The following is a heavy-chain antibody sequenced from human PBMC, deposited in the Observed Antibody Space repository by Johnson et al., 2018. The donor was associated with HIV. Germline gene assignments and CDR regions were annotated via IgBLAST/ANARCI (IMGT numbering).Heavy chain of an antibody. D-gene: IGHD6-19*01. CDR2: ISYDGSNK. J-gene: IGHJ3*02. V-gene: IGHV3-30*03. Sequence: QVQLVESGGGVVQPGRSLRLSCAASGFTFSSYGMHWVRQAPGKGLEWVAVISYDGSNKYYADSVKGRFTISRDNSKNTLYLQMNSLRAEDTAVYYCARGWRAVAGPDAFDIWGQGTMVTVSS. CDR1: GFTFSSYG. CDR3: ARGWRAVAGPDAFDI.